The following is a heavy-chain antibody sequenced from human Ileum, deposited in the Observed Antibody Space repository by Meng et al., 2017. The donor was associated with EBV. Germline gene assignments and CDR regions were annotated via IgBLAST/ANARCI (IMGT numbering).Heavy chain of an antibody. Sequence: QVQLQQSGPGLVTPSETLSLTCTVSGASVTSSGYYWRWLRQSPGKGLEWLGYVNYNGDSTYNPSLKSRVTIFIDTSKKQFYLNLTSATAADTAIYYCARDLRVGGAFDYWGQGTLVTVSS. CDR3: ARDLRVGGAFDY. D-gene: IGHD1-26*01. J-gene: IGHJ4*02. CDR1: GASVTSSGYY. CDR2: VNYNGDS. V-gene: IGHV4-61*08.